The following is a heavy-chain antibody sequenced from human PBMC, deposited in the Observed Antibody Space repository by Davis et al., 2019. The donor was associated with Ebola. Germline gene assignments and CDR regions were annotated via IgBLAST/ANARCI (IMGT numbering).Heavy chain of an antibody. J-gene: IGHJ4*02. D-gene: IGHD2-21*02. CDR1: GYTFTGYY. CDR3: ASHCGGDCYTSG. CDR2: INPNSGGT. V-gene: IGHV1-2*06. Sequence: AASVKVSCKASGYTFTGYYMHWVRQAPGQGLEWMGRINPNSGGTNYAQKFQGRVTMTRDTSISTAYMVLSRLRSDDTAVYYCASHCGGDCYTSGWGQGTLVTVSS.